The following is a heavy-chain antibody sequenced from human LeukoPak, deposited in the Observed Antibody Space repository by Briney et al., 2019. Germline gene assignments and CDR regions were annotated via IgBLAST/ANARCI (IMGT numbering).Heavy chain of an antibody. CDR1: GFTFSRYW. CDR2: INEDGSEK. CDR3: ARAVDDDPIDD. J-gene: IGHJ4*02. V-gene: IGHV3-7*04. D-gene: IGHD4-23*01. Sequence: GGSLTLSCAASGFTFSRYWMNWVRQAPGKGLEWVANINEDGSEKHFVDSVKGRFTISRDNAKNSLYLQMNSLRVEDTAVYYCARAVDDDPIDDWGQGTLVTVSS.